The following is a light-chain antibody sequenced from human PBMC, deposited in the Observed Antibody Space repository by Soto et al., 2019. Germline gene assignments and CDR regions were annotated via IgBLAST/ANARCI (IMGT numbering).Light chain of an antibody. Sequence: IQMTQSPSSLSASVGDRVTITCRASQTINAYISWYQQQPGKAPGLLIYGSSTLQSGVPSRFSGSGSGTDFTLTISSLEPEDFGLYFCQQRSSWPPLTVGGGTKVDIK. CDR1: QTINAY. CDR2: GSS. V-gene: IGKV1-39*01. CDR3: QQRSSWPPLT. J-gene: IGKJ4*01.